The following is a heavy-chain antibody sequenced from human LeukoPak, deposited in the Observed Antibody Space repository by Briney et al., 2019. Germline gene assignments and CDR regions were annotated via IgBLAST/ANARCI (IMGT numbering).Heavy chain of an antibody. D-gene: IGHD2-21*01. V-gene: IGHV3-48*04. Sequence: GGSLRLSCAASGFTFSSYWMSWVRQAPGKGLEWVSYISTSGSTIYYADSVKGRFTISRDNAKNSLYLQMNSLRAEDTAVYYCASLVGVVVILPWGQGTLVTVSS. CDR1: GFTFSSYW. CDR2: ISTSGSTI. CDR3: ASLVGVVVILP. J-gene: IGHJ5*02.